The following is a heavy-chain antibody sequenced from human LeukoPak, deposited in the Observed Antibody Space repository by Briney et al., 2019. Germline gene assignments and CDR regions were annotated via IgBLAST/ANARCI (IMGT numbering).Heavy chain of an antibody. CDR3: ARDGKLRRDWFDP. D-gene: IGHD3-16*01. J-gene: IGHJ5*02. CDR1: GYTFTSYG. V-gene: IGHV1-18*01. Sequence: PVASVKVSCKASGYTFTSYGISWVRQAPGQGLEWMRWISAYSGNTNYAQKLQGRVTMTTDTSTSTAYMELRSLRSDDTAVYYCARDGKLRRDWFDPWGQGTLVTVSS. CDR2: ISAYSGNT.